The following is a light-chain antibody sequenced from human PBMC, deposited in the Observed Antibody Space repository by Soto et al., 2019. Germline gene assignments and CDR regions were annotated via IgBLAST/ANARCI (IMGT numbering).Light chain of an antibody. V-gene: IGKV2-30*01. CDR1: QSLVYRDGNTH. CDR2: MVS. CDR3: TQGTHWPPT. Sequence: DVVLTQSPPSLPVTLGQPASISCRSSQSLVYRDGNTHLNWFQQRPGQSPRRLIYMVSTRDSGVPDIFSGSGSGTDFTLKISRVEAEDVGVYYCTQGTHWPPTFGQGTKVEIK. J-gene: IGKJ1*01.